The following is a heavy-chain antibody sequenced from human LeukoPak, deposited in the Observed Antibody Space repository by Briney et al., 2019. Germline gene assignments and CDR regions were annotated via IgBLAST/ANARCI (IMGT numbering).Heavy chain of an antibody. Sequence: SETLSLTCAVSGYSISSGYYWGWIRQPPGKGLEWIGSIYHSGSTYYNPSLKSRVTISVDTSESQFSLKLSSVTAADTAVYYCARQEGGSWDYFDYWGQGTLVTVSS. CDR2: IYHSGST. V-gene: IGHV4-38-2*01. CDR1: GYSISSGYY. D-gene: IGHD1-26*01. J-gene: IGHJ4*02. CDR3: ARQEGGSWDYFDY.